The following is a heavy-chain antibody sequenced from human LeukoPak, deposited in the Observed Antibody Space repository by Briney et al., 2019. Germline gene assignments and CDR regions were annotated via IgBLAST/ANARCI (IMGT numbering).Heavy chain of an antibody. V-gene: IGHV1-69*05. CDR1: GYTFTNYA. J-gene: IGHJ4*02. CDR3: ARETGGNFDY. Sequence: ASVKVSCKASGYTFTNYAISWVRQAPGQGLEWMGGIIPIFGTANYAQKFQGRVTITTDESTSTAYMELSSLRSEDTAVYYCARETGGNFDYWGQGTLVTVSS. D-gene: IGHD3-16*01. CDR2: IIPIFGTA.